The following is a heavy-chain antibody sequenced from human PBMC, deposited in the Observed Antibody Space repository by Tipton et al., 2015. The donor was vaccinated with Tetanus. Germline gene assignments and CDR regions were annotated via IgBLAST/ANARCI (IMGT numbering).Heavy chain of an antibody. D-gene: IGHD1-26*01. CDR1: GGSISSGNW. CDR3: ARDQARGARGWNYFDY. J-gene: IGHJ4*02. V-gene: IGHV4-4*02. Sequence: TLSLTCAVSGGSISSGNWWSWVRQSPGKGLEWIGEIHQSGSTSYNPSLKSRVSMSVDKSKNQFSLQLNSVTAADTAVYYCARDQARGARGWNYFDYWGQGTLATVSS. CDR2: IHQSGST.